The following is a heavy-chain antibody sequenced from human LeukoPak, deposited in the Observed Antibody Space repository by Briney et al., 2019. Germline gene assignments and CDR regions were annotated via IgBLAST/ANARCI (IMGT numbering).Heavy chain of an antibody. J-gene: IGHJ4*02. D-gene: IGHD1-26*01. Sequence: GASVKVSCKASGYSFTSYYIHWVRQAPGQGLEWMEIVNPSGGSTTYAQRFQGRVTMTRDTSTSTVYMDLSSLRSEDTAVYYCARLGFSGSYDYWGQGTLVTVSS. V-gene: IGHV1-46*01. CDR1: GYSFTSYY. CDR3: ARLGFSGSYDY. CDR2: VNPSGGST.